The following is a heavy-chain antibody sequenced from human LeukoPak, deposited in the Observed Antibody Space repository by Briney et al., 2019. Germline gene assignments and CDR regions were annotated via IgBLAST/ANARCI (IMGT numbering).Heavy chain of an antibody. D-gene: IGHD3-10*01. CDR3: ARDPRITMVRGGSY. J-gene: IGHJ4*02. CDR2: IYYSGRT. CDR1: GGSISSSSYY. Sequence: SETLSLTCTVSGGSISSSSYYWGWIRQPPGKGLEWIGSIYYSGRTYYNPSLKSRVTVSVDTSKSQLSLKLRSVTAADTAVYYCARDPRITMVRGGSYWGQGTLVTVSS. V-gene: IGHV4-39*07.